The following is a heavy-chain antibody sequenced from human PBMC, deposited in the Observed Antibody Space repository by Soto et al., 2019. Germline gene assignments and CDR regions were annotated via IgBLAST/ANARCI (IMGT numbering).Heavy chain of an antibody. CDR1: GGSISSGGYS. J-gene: IGHJ5*02. V-gene: IGHV4-30-2*01. D-gene: IGHD3-10*01. CDR2: IYHSGST. Sequence: PSEILSLTCAVSGGSISSGGYSWSWIRQPPGKGLEWIGYIYHSGSTYYNLSLKSRVTISVDRSKNQFSLKLSSVTAADTAVYYCARVPGPWGQGTLVTVSS. CDR3: ARVPGP.